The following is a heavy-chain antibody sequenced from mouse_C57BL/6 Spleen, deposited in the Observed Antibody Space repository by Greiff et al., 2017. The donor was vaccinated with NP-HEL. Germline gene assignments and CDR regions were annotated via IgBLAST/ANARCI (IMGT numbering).Heavy chain of an antibody. CDR2: FHPYNDDT. V-gene: IGHV1-47*01. J-gene: IGHJ3*01. CDR3: AREGPNRIVPFAY. CDR1: GYTFTTYP. Sequence: VQVVESGAELVKPGASVKMSCKASGYTFTTYPIEWMKQNHGKSLEWIGNFHPYNDDTKYNEKFKGKATLTVEKSSSTVYLELSRLTSDDSAVYYCAREGPNRIVPFAYWGQGTLVTVSA.